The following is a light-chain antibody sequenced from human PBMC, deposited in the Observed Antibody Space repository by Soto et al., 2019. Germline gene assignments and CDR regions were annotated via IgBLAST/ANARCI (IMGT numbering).Light chain of an antibody. Sequence: GDRVTITCRASQGIINDLAWYQQKPGKVPKLLINAASTLQSGVPSRFSGSGSGTDFTLTISSLQPEDVATYYCQNYNRAPLTFGQGTKVEVE. CDR1: QGIIND. J-gene: IGKJ1*01. V-gene: IGKV1-27*01. CDR3: QNYNRAPLT. CDR2: AAS.